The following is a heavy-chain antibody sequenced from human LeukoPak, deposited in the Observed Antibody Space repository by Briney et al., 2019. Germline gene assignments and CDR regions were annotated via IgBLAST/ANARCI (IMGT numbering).Heavy chain of an antibody. D-gene: IGHD6-13*01. Sequence: PGGSLRLXCAXSGFTFSSYAMSWVRQAPGKGLEWVSAISGSGGSTYYADSVKGRFAISRDNSKNTLYLQMNSLRAEDTAVYYCAKAKIAAAGLFDYWGQGTLVTVSS. CDR2: ISGSGGST. J-gene: IGHJ4*02. V-gene: IGHV3-23*01. CDR1: GFTFSSYA. CDR3: AKAKIAAAGLFDY.